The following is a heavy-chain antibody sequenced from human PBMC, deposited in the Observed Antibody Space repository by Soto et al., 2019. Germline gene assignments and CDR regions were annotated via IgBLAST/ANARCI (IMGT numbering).Heavy chain of an antibody. CDR1: GYTFTSYY. J-gene: IGHJ4*02. Sequence: ASVKVSCKASGYTFTSYYMHWVGQAPGQGLEWMGIINPSGGSTSYAQKFQGRVTMTRDTSTSTVYMELSSLRSEDTAVYYCTRGRADYSYDSSGYYPVWGQGTLVTFSS. CDR2: INPSGGST. V-gene: IGHV1-46*01. D-gene: IGHD3-22*01. CDR3: TRGRADYSYDSSGYYPV.